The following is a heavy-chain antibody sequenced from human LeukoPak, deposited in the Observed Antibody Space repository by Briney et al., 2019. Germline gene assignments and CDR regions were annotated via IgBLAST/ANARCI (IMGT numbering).Heavy chain of an antibody. CDR3: ARSLSSGWFPFDY. V-gene: IGHV4-39*01. CDR2: IYYSGNT. J-gene: IGHJ4*02. CDR1: GGSISSSSYY. Sequence: SETLSLTCTVSGGSISSSSYYWDWIRQPPGEGLEWIGSIYYSGNTYYNPSLKSRVTISVDTSKNQFSLKLSSVAAADTAVYYCARSLSSGWFPFDYWGQGTLVTVSS. D-gene: IGHD6-19*01.